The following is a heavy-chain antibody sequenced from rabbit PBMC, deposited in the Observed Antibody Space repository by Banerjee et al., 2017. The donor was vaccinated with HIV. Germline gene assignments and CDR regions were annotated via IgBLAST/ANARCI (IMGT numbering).Heavy chain of an antibody. CDR2: IDAGSNGNT. CDR3: ARDLAGVIGWNFNF. J-gene: IGHJ3*01. CDR1: GFTLSSYW. Sequence: QEQLVESGGGLVQPEGSLTLTCKASGFTLSSYWMCWVRQAPGKGLEWIACIDAGSNGNTYYASWAKGRFTVSRTSSTTVTLQMTSLTAADTATYFCARDLAGVIGWNFNFWGQGTLVTVS. D-gene: IGHD4-1*01. V-gene: IGHV1S45*01.